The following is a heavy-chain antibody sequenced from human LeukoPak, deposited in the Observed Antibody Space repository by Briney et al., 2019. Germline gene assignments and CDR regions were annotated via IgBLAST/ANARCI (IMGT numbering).Heavy chain of an antibody. V-gene: IGHV4-59*01. CDR1: GGSISSYY. CDR2: IYYSGST. D-gene: IGHD3-3*01. CDR3: ARESAHRYDFWSGYRTTGYNWFDP. Sequence: SGTLSLTCTVSGGSISSYYWSWIRQPPGKGLEWIGYIYYSGSTNYNPSLKSRVTISVDTSKNQFSLKLSSVTAADTAVYYCARESAHRYDFWSGYRTTGYNWFDPWGQGTLVTVSS. J-gene: IGHJ5*02.